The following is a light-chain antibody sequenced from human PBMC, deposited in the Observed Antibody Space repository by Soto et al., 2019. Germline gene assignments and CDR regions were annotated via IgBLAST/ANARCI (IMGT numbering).Light chain of an antibody. V-gene: IGLV2-8*01. CDR3: SSHAGSNNPYV. CDR2: DVT. Sequence: QSALTQPASASGSPGQSVTISCTGTSGNVGGYNYVSWYQQQPGKAPKLMIYDVTKRPSGVPDRFSGSKSGNTASLTVSGLQAEDEADNYCSSHAGSNNPYVFGTGTKLTVL. J-gene: IGLJ1*01. CDR1: SGNVGGYNY.